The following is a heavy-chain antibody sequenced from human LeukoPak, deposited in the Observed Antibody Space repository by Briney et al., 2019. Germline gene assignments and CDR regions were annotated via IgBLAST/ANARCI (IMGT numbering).Heavy chain of an antibody. J-gene: IGHJ2*01. CDR2: IWYDGSNK. V-gene: IGHV3-33*01. CDR1: GFTFSSYG. CDR3: VRSILNWDDWYFDL. D-gene: IGHD1-1*01. Sequence: GGSLRLSCAVSGFTFSSYGMHWVRQTPGKGLEWVAVIWYDGSNKYYADSVKGRFTISRDNSKNTLYLQMNSLRGEDTAVYYCVRSILNWDDWYFDLWGRGTLVTVSS.